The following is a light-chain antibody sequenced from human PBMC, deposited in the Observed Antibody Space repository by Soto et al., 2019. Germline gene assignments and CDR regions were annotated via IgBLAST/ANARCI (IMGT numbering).Light chain of an antibody. CDR2: DAS. CDR1: QSVSSK. CDR3: QQYNDWPPYT. J-gene: IGKJ2*01. Sequence: EIAMTQSPATVSVSPGERATLSCRASQSVSSKLAWYQQKPGQPPRLLIFDASARATGVPDRFSGRGSGTEFILTISRLQSEDFAVYYCQQYNDWPPYTFGQGTKVEMK. V-gene: IGKV3-15*01.